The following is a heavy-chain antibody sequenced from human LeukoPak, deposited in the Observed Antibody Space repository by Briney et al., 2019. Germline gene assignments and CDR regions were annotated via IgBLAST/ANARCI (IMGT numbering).Heavy chain of an antibody. J-gene: IGHJ4*02. Sequence: GGSLSLSCAASGFIFSNNWFSWVRQAPGKGLEWVGHIKSKTYGETTDYAEPVKGRFTISRDDAHDMVYLQLSSLRPEDTAVYYCITITITRGALWGLGTLVTVSS. CDR1: GFIFSNNW. CDR3: ITITITRGAL. V-gene: IGHV3-15*01. D-gene: IGHD3-10*01. CDR2: IKSKTYGETT.